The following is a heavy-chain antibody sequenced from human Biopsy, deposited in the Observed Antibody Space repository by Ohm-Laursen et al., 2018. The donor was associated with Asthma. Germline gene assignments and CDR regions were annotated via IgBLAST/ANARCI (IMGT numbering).Heavy chain of an antibody. CDR1: DYIFPRYY. D-gene: IGHD3-16*01. CDR2: INTNTGNP. J-gene: IGHJ4*02. V-gene: IGHV7-4-1*02. Sequence: GSSVKVSCKASDYIFPRYYISWVRQAPGQGLEWMGWINTNTGNPTYAQGFTGRFVFSLDTSVNTAHLQISSLKAEDTAVYFCARMISYYDEMRDPFFDCWGQGTLVTVSS. CDR3: ARMISYYDEMRDPFFDC.